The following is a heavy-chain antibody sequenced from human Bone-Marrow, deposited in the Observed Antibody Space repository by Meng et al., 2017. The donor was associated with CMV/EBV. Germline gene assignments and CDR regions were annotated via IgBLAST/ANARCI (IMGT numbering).Heavy chain of an antibody. CDR1: GYTFTSYD. D-gene: IGHD3-10*01. J-gene: IGHJ4*02. CDR2: MNPNSGNT. Sequence: ASVKVSCKASGYTFTSYDINWVRQATGQGLEWMGWMNPNSGNTAYAPKFQGRLTMTRNTSINTAYMELSSLRSEDTAVYYCARGKGSMVRGVITPGNEWFDYWGQGTLVTVSS. CDR3: ARGKGSMVRGVITPGNEWFDY. V-gene: IGHV1-8*01.